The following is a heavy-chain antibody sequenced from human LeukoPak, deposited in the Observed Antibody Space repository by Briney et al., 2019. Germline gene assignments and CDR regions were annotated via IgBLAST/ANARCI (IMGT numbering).Heavy chain of an antibody. V-gene: IGHV3-23*01. CDR3: ATKKYYYDSSGYYSTFDY. Sequence: GGSLRLSCAASGFTFSSYAMSWVRQAPGKGLEWVSAISGSGGSTYYADSVKGRFTISRDNSKNTLYLQMNSLRAEDTAVYCCATKKYYYDSSGYYSTFDYWGQGTLVTVSS. CDR2: ISGSGGST. J-gene: IGHJ4*02. CDR1: GFTFSSYA. D-gene: IGHD3-22*01.